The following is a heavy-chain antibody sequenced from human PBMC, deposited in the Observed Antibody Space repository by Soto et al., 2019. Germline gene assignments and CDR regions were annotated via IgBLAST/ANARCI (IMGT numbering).Heavy chain of an antibody. CDR1: GFTFSSYA. D-gene: IGHD2-15*01. V-gene: IGHV3-23*01. CDR2: ISGSGGST. Sequence: GGSLRLSCAASGFTFSSYAMSWVRQAPGKGLEWVSAISGSGGSTYYADSVKGRFTISRDNSKNTLYLQMNSLRAEDTAVYYCTYCSGGSCYRMPYYYYGMDVWGQGTTVTVSS. CDR3: TYCSGGSCYRMPYYYYGMDV. J-gene: IGHJ6*02.